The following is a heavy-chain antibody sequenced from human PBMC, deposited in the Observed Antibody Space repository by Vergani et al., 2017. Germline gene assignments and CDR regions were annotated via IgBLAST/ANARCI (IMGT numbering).Heavy chain of an antibody. CDR1: GFTFDDYA. V-gene: IGHV3-9*01. CDR3: AKEKLPGIAAAGIDY. J-gene: IGHJ4*02. D-gene: IGHD6-13*01. Sequence: EVQLVESGGGLVQPGGSLRLSCAASGFTFDDYAMHWVRQAPGKGLEWVSGISWNSGSIGYADSVKGRFTISRDNAKNSLYLQMNSLRAEDTALYYCAKEKLPGIAAAGIDYWGQGTLVTVSS. CDR2: ISWNSGSI.